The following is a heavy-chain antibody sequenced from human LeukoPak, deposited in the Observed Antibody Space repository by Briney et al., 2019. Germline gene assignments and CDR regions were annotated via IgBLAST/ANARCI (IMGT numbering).Heavy chain of an antibody. D-gene: IGHD3-10*01. CDR3: ARRSNHYYGSGSYYSLPFDY. V-gene: IGHV3-7*01. J-gene: IGHJ4*02. Sequence: GGSLRLSCAASGFIVNSYAMSWVRQAPGKGLAWVAIIKQDGSEKYYVDSVKGRFTISRDNAKNSLYLQMNSLRAEDTAVYYCARRSNHYYGSGSYYSLPFDYWGQGTLVTVSS. CDR1: GFIVNSYA. CDR2: IKQDGSEK.